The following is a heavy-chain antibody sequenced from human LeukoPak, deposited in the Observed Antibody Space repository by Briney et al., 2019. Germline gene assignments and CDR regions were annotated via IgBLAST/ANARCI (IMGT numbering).Heavy chain of an antibody. V-gene: IGHV2-5*02. Sequence: SGPTLVNPTQTLTLTCTFSGFSLSTSGVGVGWIRQPPGKALEWLALIYWDDDKRYSPSLKSRLTITKDTSKNQVVLTMTNMDPVDTATYYCAHSGITMVRGVILHYYYGMDVWGQGTTVTVSS. J-gene: IGHJ6*02. D-gene: IGHD3-10*01. CDR3: AHSGITMVRGVILHYYYGMDV. CDR1: GFSLSTSGVG. CDR2: IYWDDDK.